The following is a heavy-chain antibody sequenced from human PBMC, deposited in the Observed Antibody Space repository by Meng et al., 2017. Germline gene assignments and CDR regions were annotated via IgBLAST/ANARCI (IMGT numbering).Heavy chain of an antibody. CDR1: GYTFNSYG. Sequence: ASVKVSCKASGYTFNSYGISWVRQAPGQGLEWMGWISANNGDTNYAQKFQGRVTMTTDTSTSTVYMELRSLRSDDTAVYYCAGASYGYSYGFPQYYFDYWGQGTLVTVSS. J-gene: IGHJ4*02. V-gene: IGHV1-18*01. CDR3: AGASYGYSYGFPQYYFDY. CDR2: ISANNGDT. D-gene: IGHD5-18*01.